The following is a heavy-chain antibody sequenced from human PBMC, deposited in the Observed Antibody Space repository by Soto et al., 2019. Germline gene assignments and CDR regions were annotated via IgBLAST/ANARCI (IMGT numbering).Heavy chain of an antibody. CDR2: ISAYNGNT. V-gene: IGHV1-18*01. D-gene: IGHD1-26*01. CDR3: ARDRLVPASYHYYYYYAIYL. CDR1: GYTFTSYG. J-gene: IGHJ6*02. Sequence: QVQLVQSGAEVKKPGASVKVSCKASGYTFTSYGISWVRQAPGQGLEWMGWISAYNGNTNYAQKLQGTVTMTTDTSTSTAYMELTSLRSDDTAVYYCARDRLVPASYHYYYYYAIYLWGQGTTVTVSS.